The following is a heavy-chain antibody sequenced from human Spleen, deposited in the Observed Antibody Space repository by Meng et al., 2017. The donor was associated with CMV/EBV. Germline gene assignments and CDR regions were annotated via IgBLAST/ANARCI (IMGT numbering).Heavy chain of an antibody. V-gene: IGHV1-2*02. CDR2: INPNSGGT. D-gene: IGHD4-11*01. Sequence: ASVKVSCKASGYNFTGYYMHWVRQAPGQGLEWMGWINPNSGGTNYAQKFQGRVTMTRDTSISTAYMELSRLRSDDTAVYYCAADVGGTVTTVLDYWGQGTLVTVSS. CDR1: GYNFTGYY. J-gene: IGHJ4*02. CDR3: AADVGGTVTTVLDY.